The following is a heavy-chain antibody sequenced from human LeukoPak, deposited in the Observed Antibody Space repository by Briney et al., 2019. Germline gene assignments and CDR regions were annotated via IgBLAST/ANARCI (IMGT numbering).Heavy chain of an antibody. CDR3: ATMTMVTAFDI. Sequence: GGSLRLSCAAFGITLRSYGMHWVRQAPGKGLEWVALIWYDGSRTYYTDSVKGRFTISRDNSKNTLFLQVNSLRAEDTAVYYCATMTMVTAFDIWGQGTVVTVSS. J-gene: IGHJ3*02. V-gene: IGHV3-33*01. CDR2: IWYDGSRT. CDR1: GITLRSYG. D-gene: IGHD5-18*01.